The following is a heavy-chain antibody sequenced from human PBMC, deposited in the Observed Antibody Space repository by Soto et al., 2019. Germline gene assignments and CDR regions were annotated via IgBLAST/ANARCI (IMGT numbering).Heavy chain of an antibody. D-gene: IGHD1-1*01. CDR3: TRGRNSGDGYNGGGY. CDR1: GYPFTSFV. V-gene: IGHV1-8*01. J-gene: IGHJ4*02. Sequence: GASVKVSCKASGYPFTSFVINWVRQATGQGLEWMGWMNPNSGHTGYAQKFQGRVTMTRDTSISTAYMALSSLRYEDTAVYYCTRGRNSGDGYNGGGYWGQGTLVTVSS. CDR2: MNPNSGHT.